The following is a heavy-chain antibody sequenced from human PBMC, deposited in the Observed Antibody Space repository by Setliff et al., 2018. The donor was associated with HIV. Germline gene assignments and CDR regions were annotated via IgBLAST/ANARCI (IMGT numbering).Heavy chain of an antibody. CDR2: IYQSGNT. V-gene: IGHV4-38-2*01. Sequence: SETLSLTCAVSGYSISSGFYWSWMRQPPGKGLEWIGSIYQSGNTNYNPSLESRLTISVDTAKNQFSLKLSSVTAADTAVYYCAAATTLLSPRAWGQGTLVAVSS. CDR1: GYSISSGFY. D-gene: IGHD2-15*01. CDR3: AAATTLLSPRA. J-gene: IGHJ5*02.